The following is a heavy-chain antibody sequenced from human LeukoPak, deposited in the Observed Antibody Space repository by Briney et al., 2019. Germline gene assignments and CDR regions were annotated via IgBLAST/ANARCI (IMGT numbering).Heavy chain of an antibody. CDR3: AKEADGVPPGKPLNWFDP. J-gene: IGHJ5*02. Sequence: GGSLRLSCAASGLIFSDYYMSWIRQAPGKGLEWVSYISSSGSTIYYADSVKGRFTISRDKSKNTLYLQMSGLRAEDTAVYYCAKEADGVPPGKPLNWFDPRGQGTLVTVSS. V-gene: IGHV3-11*01. CDR2: ISSSGSTI. D-gene: IGHD2-2*02. CDR1: GLIFSDYY.